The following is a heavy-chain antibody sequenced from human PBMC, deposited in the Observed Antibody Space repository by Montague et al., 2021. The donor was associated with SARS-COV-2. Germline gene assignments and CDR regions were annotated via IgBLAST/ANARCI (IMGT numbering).Heavy chain of an antibody. Sequence: SETLSLTCTVSGDSISGFYWNWIRQPPGKGLEWIGKIYYSGITNYNPSLKSRVTISVDTSKNQFSLKLISVTAADTALYYCASGVVAAPDTSDYWGQGTLVTVSS. CDR3: ASGVVAAPDTSDY. J-gene: IGHJ4*02. V-gene: IGHV4-59*13. D-gene: IGHD6-13*01. CDR2: IYYSGIT. CDR1: GDSISGFY.